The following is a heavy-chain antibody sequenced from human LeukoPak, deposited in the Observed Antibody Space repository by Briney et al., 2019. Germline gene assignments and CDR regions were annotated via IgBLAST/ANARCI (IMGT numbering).Heavy chain of an antibody. CDR3: ARHSRKGYCSGGSCYYFDY. Sequence: SETLSLTCAVYGGSFSGYYWSWIRQPPGKGLEWFGEIIQVGSTNYNPSLKSRVTISVDTSKNQFSLKLSSVTAADTAVYYCARHSRKGYCSGGSCYYFDYWGQGTLVTVSS. V-gene: IGHV4-34*12. CDR1: GGSFSGYY. CDR2: IIQVGST. J-gene: IGHJ4*02. D-gene: IGHD2-15*01.